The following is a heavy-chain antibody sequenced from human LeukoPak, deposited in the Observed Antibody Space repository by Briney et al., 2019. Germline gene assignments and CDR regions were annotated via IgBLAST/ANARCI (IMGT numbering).Heavy chain of an antibody. CDR3: ATNGARGAAGSDALDI. J-gene: IGHJ3*02. Sequence: PSETLSLTCTVSGGSISSYYWSWIRQPPGKGLEWIGYIYYSGSTNYNPSLKSRVTISVDTSKNQFSLKLSSVTAADTAVYYCATNGARGAAGSDALDIWGQGTMVTVSS. CDR2: IYYSGST. V-gene: IGHV4-59*01. D-gene: IGHD6-13*01. CDR1: GGSISSYY.